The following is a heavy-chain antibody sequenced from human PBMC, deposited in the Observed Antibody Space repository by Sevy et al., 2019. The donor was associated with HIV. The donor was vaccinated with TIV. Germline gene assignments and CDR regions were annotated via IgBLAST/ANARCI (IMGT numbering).Heavy chain of an antibody. CDR3: AKSLFRQWLVVDY. J-gene: IGHJ4*02. Sequence: GGSLRLSCAASGFTFSSYGMHWVRQAPGKGLEWVAVISYDGSNKYYADSVKDRFTISRDNSKNTLYLQMNSLRAEDTAVYYCAKSLFRQWLVVDYWGQGTLVTVSS. D-gene: IGHD6-19*01. CDR1: GFTFSSYG. V-gene: IGHV3-30*18. CDR2: ISYDGSNK.